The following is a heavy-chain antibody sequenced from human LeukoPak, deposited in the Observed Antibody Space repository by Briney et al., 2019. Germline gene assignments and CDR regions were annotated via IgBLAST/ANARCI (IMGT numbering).Heavy chain of an antibody. Sequence: SETLSLTCSVSGGSISGYYWTWIRQPAGKGLEWIGRVCTSGSTHYNPSLKTRLTMSVDTSKNQFSLKLSSVTAADTAVYYCARLITGTTTAFDIWGQGTMVTVSS. CDR2: VCTSGST. D-gene: IGHD1-7*01. V-gene: IGHV4-4*07. CDR1: GGSISGYY. J-gene: IGHJ3*02. CDR3: ARLITGTTTAFDI.